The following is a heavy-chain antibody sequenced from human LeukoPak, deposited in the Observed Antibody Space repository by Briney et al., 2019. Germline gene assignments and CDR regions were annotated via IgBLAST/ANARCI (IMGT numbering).Heavy chain of an antibody. V-gene: IGHV3-53*01. D-gene: IGHD1-14*01. CDR1: GFTVIIND. CDR2: LYSDGNT. Sequence: PGGSLRLSRAASGFTVIINDMTWVRQAPGKGLEWVSVLYSDGNTKYADSVQGRFTISRDNSKNTLYLEMNSLSPDDTAVYYCARGVEPLAANTLAYWGQGTLVTVSS. CDR3: ARGVEPLAANTLAY. J-gene: IGHJ4*02.